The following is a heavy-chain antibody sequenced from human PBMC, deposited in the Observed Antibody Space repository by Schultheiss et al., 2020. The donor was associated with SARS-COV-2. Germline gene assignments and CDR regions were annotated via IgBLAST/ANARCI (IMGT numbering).Heavy chain of an antibody. CDR1: GFTFSNAW. CDR3: ARSELAYCGGDCYSLGGYFDY. D-gene: IGHD2-21*02. V-gene: IGHV3-15*07. Sequence: GGSLRLSCAASGFTFSNAWMNWVRQAPGKGLEWVGCIKSKTDGGTTDYAAPVKGRFTISRDDSKNSLYLQMNSLRAEDTAVYYCARSELAYCGGDCYSLGGYFDYWGQGTLVTVSS. CDR2: IKSKTDGGTT. J-gene: IGHJ4*02.